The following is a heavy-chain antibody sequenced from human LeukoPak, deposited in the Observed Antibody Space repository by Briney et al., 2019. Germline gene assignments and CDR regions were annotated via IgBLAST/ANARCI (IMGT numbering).Heavy chain of an antibody. Sequence: PSETLSLTCTVSGGSISSYYWSWIRQPPGKGLEWIGYIYYSGSTNYNPSPKSRVTISVDTSKNQFSLKLSSVTAADTAVYYCARSSSGYSNWFDPWGQGTLVTVSS. D-gene: IGHD3-22*01. CDR2: IYYSGST. V-gene: IGHV4-59*01. CDR1: GGSISSYY. CDR3: ARSSSGYSNWFDP. J-gene: IGHJ5*02.